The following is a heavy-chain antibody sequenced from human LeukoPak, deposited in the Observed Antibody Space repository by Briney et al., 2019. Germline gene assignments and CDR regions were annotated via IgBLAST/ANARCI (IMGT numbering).Heavy chain of an antibody. CDR2: INTDETNT. Sequence: GGSLRLSCAASGFTFSSYWMHWVRQAPGKGLVWVSRINTDETNTRYADSVKGRFTISRDNAKNTLYLHMNSLKAEDTAVYYCARDPPDYGDYVARFDYWGQGTLVTVSS. V-gene: IGHV3-74*01. CDR1: GFTFSSYW. CDR3: ARDPPDYGDYVARFDY. D-gene: IGHD4-17*01. J-gene: IGHJ4*02.